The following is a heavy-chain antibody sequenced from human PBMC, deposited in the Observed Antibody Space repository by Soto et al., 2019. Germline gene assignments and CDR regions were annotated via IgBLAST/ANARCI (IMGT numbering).Heavy chain of an antibody. CDR2: ISYDGSNK. CDR1: GFTFSSYA. Sequence: PVGSLRLSCAASGFTFSSYAMHWVRQAPGKGLEWVAVISYDGSNKYYADSVKGRFTISRDNSKNTLYLQMNSLRAEDTAVYYCARGARSLYYYYGMDVWGQGTTVTVSS. V-gene: IGHV3-30-3*01. CDR3: ARGARSLYYYYGMDV. D-gene: IGHD1-26*01. J-gene: IGHJ6*02.